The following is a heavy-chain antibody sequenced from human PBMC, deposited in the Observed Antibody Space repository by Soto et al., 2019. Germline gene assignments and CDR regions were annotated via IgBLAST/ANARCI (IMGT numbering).Heavy chain of an antibody. J-gene: IGHJ4*02. Sequence: KSSETLSLTCAVYGGSFSGYYWSWIRQPPGKGLEWIGEILHGGGTIYSPSLKSRVTISVDTSKNQFSLELTSVTAADTAVYYCAKPHYDSNTFYSFFDYWGQGTLVTVSS. CDR2: ILHGGGT. CDR1: GGSFSGYY. CDR3: AKPHYDSNTFYSFFDY. D-gene: IGHD3-22*01. V-gene: IGHV4-34*12.